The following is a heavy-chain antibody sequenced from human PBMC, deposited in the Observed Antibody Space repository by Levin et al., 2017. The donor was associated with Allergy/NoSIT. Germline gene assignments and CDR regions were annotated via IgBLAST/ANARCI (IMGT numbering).Heavy chain of an antibody. D-gene: IGHD3-22*01. CDR3: ASPYYDSSGYYYDFDY. Sequence: PGESLKISCKASGGTFSSYAISWVRQAPGQGLEWMGGIIPIFGTANYAQKFQGRVTITADESTSTAYMELSSLRSEDTAVYYCASPYYDSSGYYYDFDYWGQGTLVTVSS. V-gene: IGHV1-69*01. CDR1: GGTFSSYA. CDR2: IIPIFGTA. J-gene: IGHJ4*02.